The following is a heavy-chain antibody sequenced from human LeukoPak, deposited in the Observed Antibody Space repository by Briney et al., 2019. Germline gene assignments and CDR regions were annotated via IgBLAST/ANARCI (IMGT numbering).Heavy chain of an antibody. J-gene: IGHJ5*02. V-gene: IGHV3-20*04. CDR3: AKDISPTVTNGGWFDP. D-gene: IGHD4-17*01. CDR2: INWNGGST. Sequence: GSLRLSCAASGFTFDDYGMSWVRQAPGKGLEWVSGINWNGGSTGYADSVKGRFTISRDNAKNSLYLQMNGLRAEDTALYYCAKDISPTVTNGGWFDPWGQGTLVTVSS. CDR1: GFTFDDYG.